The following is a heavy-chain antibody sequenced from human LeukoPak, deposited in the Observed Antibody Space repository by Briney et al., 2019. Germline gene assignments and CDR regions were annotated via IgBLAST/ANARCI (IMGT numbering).Heavy chain of an antibody. CDR2: IHDDGSTT. Sequence: GGSLRLSCAASGFTFSSYWMHWVRQVPGKGLVWVSRIHDDGSTTDYADSVKGRFTISRDNAKNTLYLQINSLRAEDTAVYYCAREDYRSSSGALHWGQGTLVTVSS. CDR1: GFTFSSYW. V-gene: IGHV3-74*01. J-gene: IGHJ4*02. CDR3: AREDYRSSSGALH. D-gene: IGHD6-6*01.